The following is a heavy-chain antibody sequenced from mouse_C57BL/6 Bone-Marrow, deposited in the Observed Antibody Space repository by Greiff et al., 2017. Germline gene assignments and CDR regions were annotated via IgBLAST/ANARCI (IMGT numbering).Heavy chain of an antibody. CDR2: IDPETGGT. CDR3: TRGAGNDY. D-gene: IGHD3-3*01. Sequence: VQLQQSGAELVRPGASVTLSCTASGYTFTDYEMHWVKQTPVHGLEWIGAIDPETGGTAYNQKFKGKAILTADKSSSTAYMELRSLTSEDSAVYYCTRGAGNDYWGQGTTLTVSS. J-gene: IGHJ2*01. V-gene: IGHV1-15*01. CDR1: GYTFTDYE.